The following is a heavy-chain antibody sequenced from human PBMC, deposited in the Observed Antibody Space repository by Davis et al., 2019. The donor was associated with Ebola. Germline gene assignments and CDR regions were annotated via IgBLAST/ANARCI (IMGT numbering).Heavy chain of an antibody. J-gene: IGHJ4*02. CDR1: GYTFTGHY. CDR3: AASLIVVVAALDY. Sequence: ASVKVSCKASGYTFTGHYIHWVRQAPGQGLEWMGRINPNSGGTNYAQKFQGRVTMTRDTSISTAYMELSRLRSDDTAVYYCAASLIVVVAALDYWGQGTLVTVSS. V-gene: IGHV1-2*06. D-gene: IGHD2-15*01. CDR2: INPNSGGT.